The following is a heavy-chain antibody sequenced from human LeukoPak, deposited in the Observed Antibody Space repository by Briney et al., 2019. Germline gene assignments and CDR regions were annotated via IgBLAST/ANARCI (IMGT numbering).Heavy chain of an antibody. Sequence: ASVKVSCTASGYTFTSYAMHWVRQAPGQRLEWMGWINAGNGNTKYSQKFQGRVTITRDTSASTAYMELSSLRSEDTAVYYCARGRSSSWYGYWGQGTLVTVSS. CDR2: INAGNGNT. CDR3: ARGRSSSWYGY. D-gene: IGHD6-13*01. CDR1: GYTFTSYA. J-gene: IGHJ4*02. V-gene: IGHV1-3*01.